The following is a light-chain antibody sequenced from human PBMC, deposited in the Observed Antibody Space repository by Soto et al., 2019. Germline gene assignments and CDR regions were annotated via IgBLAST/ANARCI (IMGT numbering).Light chain of an antibody. V-gene: IGKV1-5*01. CDR2: DAS. CDR3: QQYNSYSPRT. Sequence: DIQMTHSPSTLSASVGDRFTITCRASQNVNKWLALFEQKPGKVPKLLIFDASTLQTGVPSRFGGGGSGTEFTLTIRGLDPVVFPTYYCQQYNSYSPRTFGPGTKVDIK. J-gene: IGKJ3*01. CDR1: QNVNKW.